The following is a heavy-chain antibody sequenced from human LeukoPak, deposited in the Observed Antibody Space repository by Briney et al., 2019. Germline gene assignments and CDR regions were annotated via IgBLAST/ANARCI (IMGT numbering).Heavy chain of an antibody. CDR3: TTDDARRGSGWYLPFGY. V-gene: IGHV3-15*01. J-gene: IGHJ4*01. CDR2: IKSKSDGGTA. CDR1: GFTFGDYA. Sequence: KPGRSLRPSCTASGFTFGDYAMSWVRQAPGKGLEWVGRIKSKSDGGTAGYGAPVKGRFTISRDDSENTLYLQMNSLKTEDTAVYYCTTDDARRGSGWYLPFGYWGHGTLVTVSS. D-gene: IGHD6-19*01.